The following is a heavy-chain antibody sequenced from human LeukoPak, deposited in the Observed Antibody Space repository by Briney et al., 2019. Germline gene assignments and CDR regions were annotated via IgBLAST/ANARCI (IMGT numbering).Heavy chain of an antibody. Sequence: AGGSLRLSCAASGFTFSSYGMHWVRQAPGKGLEWVAVISYDGSNKYYADSVKGRFTISRDNSKNTLYLQMSSLRAEDTAVYYCAKDQNSGYDYRTYGMDVWGQGTTVTVSS. J-gene: IGHJ6*02. CDR1: GFTFSSYG. V-gene: IGHV3-30*18. CDR2: ISYDGSNK. D-gene: IGHD5-12*01. CDR3: AKDQNSGYDYRTYGMDV.